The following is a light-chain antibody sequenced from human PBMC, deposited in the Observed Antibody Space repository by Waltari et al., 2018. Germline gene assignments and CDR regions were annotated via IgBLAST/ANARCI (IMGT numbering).Light chain of an antibody. V-gene: IGLV1-44*01. Sequence: QSVLTQPPSASGTPGQTVTTPCSRSSPNLGRTPVTRYQHLPGPAPKLLIHLNNRRPSGVPDRFSGSKSGTSASLAISGLQSEDEALYYCATWDDGLSGVVFGGGTKVTVL. CDR2: LNN. J-gene: IGLJ3*02. CDR1: SPNLGRTP. CDR3: ATWDDGLSGVV.